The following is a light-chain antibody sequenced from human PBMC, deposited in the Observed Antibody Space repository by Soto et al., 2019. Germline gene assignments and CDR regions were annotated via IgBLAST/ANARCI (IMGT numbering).Light chain of an antibody. Sequence: QSALTQPASVSGSPGQSITISCTGTSSDVGGYNHVSWYQHPPGRAPKLILFGVSDRPSGVSHRFSGSKSDNTASLTISGIQAEDEADYYCCSYTSLSSVVFGGGTKLTVL. CDR1: SSDVGGYNH. CDR2: GVS. J-gene: IGLJ2*01. CDR3: CSYTSLSSVV. V-gene: IGLV2-14*01.